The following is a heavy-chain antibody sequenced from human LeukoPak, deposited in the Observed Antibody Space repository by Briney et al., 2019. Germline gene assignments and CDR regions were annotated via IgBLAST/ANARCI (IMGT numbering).Heavy chain of an antibody. V-gene: IGHV3-66*04. CDR2: IYSGGAT. J-gene: IGHJ4*02. D-gene: IGHD3-9*01. CDR3: ARLHYDVLTGPFDY. Sequence: GGSLRLSCAASGFTVSSNYMSWVRQAPGKGLEWVSIIYSGGATFYADSVKGRFVISRENSKNTLWLQMNSLRAEDTAVYYCARLHYDVLTGPFDYWGQGTLVTVSS. CDR1: GFTVSSNY.